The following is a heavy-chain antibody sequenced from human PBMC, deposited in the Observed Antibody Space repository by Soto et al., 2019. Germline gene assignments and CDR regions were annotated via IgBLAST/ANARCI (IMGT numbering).Heavy chain of an antibody. CDR2: IYSGGST. D-gene: IGHD3-22*01. CDR1: GFTVSSNY. CDR3: ARDTDYDSSGYYGYFQH. V-gene: IGHV3-66*01. Sequence: LRLSCAASGFTVSSNYMSWVRQAPGKGLEWVSVIYSGGSTYYADSVKGRFTISRDNSKNTLYLQMNSLRAEDTAVYYCARDTDYDSSGYYGYFQHWGQGTLVTVSS. J-gene: IGHJ1*01.